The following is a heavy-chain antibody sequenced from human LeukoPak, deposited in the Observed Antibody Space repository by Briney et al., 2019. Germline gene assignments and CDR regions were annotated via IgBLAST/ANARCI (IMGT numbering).Heavy chain of an antibody. CDR1: GFTFSSYW. J-gene: IGHJ4*02. Sequence: GGSLRLSCAASGFTFSSYWMSWVRQAPGKGLEWVANIKQDGSEKYYVDSVKGRFTISRDNAKNSLSLQMNNLSVDDTVVYFCARVESGSGRDWGQGILVTVSS. CDR2: IKQDGSEK. CDR3: ARVESGSGRD. V-gene: IGHV3-7*01. D-gene: IGHD1-26*01.